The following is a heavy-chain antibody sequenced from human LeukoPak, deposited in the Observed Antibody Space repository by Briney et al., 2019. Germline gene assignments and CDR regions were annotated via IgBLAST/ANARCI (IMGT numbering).Heavy chain of an antibody. J-gene: IGHJ6*02. CDR1: GGTFSSYA. CDR3: ARAYFIPADFLYYYYGMDV. CDR2: IIPIFGTA. D-gene: IGHD2-2*01. Sequence: SVKVSCKASGGTFSSYAISWVRQAPGQGLEWMGGIIPIFGTANYAQKFQGRVTITADESTSTAYMELSSLRSKDTAVYYCARAYFIPADFLYYYYGMDVWGQGTTVTVSS. V-gene: IGHV1-69*01.